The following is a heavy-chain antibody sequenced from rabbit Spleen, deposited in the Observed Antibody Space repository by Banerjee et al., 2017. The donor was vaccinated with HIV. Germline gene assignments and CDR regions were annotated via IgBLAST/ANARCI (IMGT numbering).Heavy chain of an antibody. V-gene: IGHV1S40*01. J-gene: IGHJ3*01. D-gene: IGHD1-1*01. Sequence: QSLEESGGDLVKPGASLTLTCTASGVSFSDKDVMCWVRQAPGKGLEWIACINTVTGKSVYASWAKGRFIMSRASSTTVFLQMTSLTAADTATYFCARDLPDIIGWNFGFWGQGTLVTVS. CDR3: ARDLPDIIGWNFGF. CDR2: INTVTGKS. CDR1: GVSFSDKDV.